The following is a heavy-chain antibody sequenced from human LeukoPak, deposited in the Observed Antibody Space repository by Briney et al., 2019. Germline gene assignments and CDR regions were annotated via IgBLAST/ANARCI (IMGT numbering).Heavy chain of an antibody. V-gene: IGHV3-33*01. CDR3: ARGSIAARQPYFDY. J-gene: IGHJ4*02. Sequence: GRSLRLSCAASGFTFSSYGMHWVRQAPGKGLEWVAVIWYDGSNKYYADSVKGRFTISRDNSKNTLYLQMNSLRAEDTAVYYCARGSIAARQPYFDYWGQGTLVTVSS. CDR1: GFTFSSYG. D-gene: IGHD6-6*01. CDR2: IWYDGSNK.